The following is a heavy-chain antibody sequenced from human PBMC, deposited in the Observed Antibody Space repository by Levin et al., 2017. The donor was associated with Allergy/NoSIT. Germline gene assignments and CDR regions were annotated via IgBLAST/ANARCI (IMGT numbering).Heavy chain of an antibody. J-gene: IGHJ4*02. CDR3: ARGRSQPPRYYDFWSGQSHFDY. D-gene: IGHD3-3*01. CDR2: INHSGST. CDR1: GGSFSGFY. Sequence: SQTLSLPCAVYGGSFSGFYWSWIRQPPGKGLEWIGEINHSGSTNYNPSLKSRLTISVDTSKNQFSLKLSSVTAADTAVYYCARGRSQPPRYYDFWSGQSHFDYWGQGTLVTVSS. V-gene: IGHV4-34*01.